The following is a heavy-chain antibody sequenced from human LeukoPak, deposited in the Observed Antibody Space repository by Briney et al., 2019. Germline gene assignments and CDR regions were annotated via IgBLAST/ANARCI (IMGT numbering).Heavy chain of an antibody. Sequence: GASLRLSCAASGFTFSSYAMSWVRQAPGKGLEWASAISGSGGSTYYADSVKGRFTISRDNSKNTLYLQMNSLRAEDTAVYYCAKGLGGYFDYWGQGTLVTVSS. CDR1: GFTFSSYA. CDR3: AKGLGGYFDY. J-gene: IGHJ4*02. D-gene: IGHD2-15*01. V-gene: IGHV3-23*01. CDR2: ISGSGGST.